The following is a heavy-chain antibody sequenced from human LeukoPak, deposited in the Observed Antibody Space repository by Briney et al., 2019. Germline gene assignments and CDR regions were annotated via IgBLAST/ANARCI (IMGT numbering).Heavy chain of an antibody. CDR3: AREGGYCTNGVCPRWFDP. CDR1: GYTFTSYG. D-gene: IGHD2-8*01. V-gene: IGHV1-18*01. J-gene: IGHJ5*02. Sequence: ASVKVSCKASGYTFTSYGISWVRQAPGQGLEWMGWISAYNGNTNYAQKLQGRVTMTTDTSTSTAYMELRSLRSDDTAVYYCAREGGYCTNGVCPRWFDPWGQGTLVTVSS. CDR2: ISAYNGNT.